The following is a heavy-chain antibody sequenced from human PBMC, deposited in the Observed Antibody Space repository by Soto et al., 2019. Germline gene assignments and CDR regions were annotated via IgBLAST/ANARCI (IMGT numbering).Heavy chain of an antibody. CDR3: ARSDPVGGYYMDV. D-gene: IGHD3-10*01. CDR1: GGSISSYY. J-gene: IGHJ6*03. V-gene: IGHV4-59*08. CDR2: IYYSGST. Sequence: SETLSLTCTVSGGSISSYYWSWIRQPPEKGLEWIGYIYYSGSTNYNPSLKSRVTISVDTSKNQFSLKLSSVTAADTAVYYCARSDPVGGYYMDVWGKGTTVTVSS.